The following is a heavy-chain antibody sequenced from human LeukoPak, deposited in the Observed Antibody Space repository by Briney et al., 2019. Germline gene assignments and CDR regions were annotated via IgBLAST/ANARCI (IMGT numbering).Heavy chain of an antibody. CDR3: ARRRLYDYVWGSYRYTFGYFDY. J-gene: IGHJ4*02. CDR2: INHSGST. D-gene: IGHD3-16*02. V-gene: IGHV4-34*01. Sequence: WSXIXXPPGKGLEWIGEINHSGSTNYNPSLKSRVTISVDTSKNQFSLKLSSVTAADTAVYYCARRRLYDYVWGSYRYTFGYFDYWGQGTLVTVSS.